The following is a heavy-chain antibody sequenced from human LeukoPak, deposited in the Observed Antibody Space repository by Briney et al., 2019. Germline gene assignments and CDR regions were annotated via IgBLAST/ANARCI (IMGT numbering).Heavy chain of an antibody. J-gene: IGHJ5*02. V-gene: IGHV3-23*01. CDR1: GFTFSSYA. CDR3: AKSGSSQLVRSWFDP. D-gene: IGHD6-6*01. Sequence: GGSLRLSCAASGFTFSSYAMNWVRQAPGKGLEWVSVIRSSGSGGSTYYADSVKGRFTISRDNSKDTLYLQMNSLRAEDTAVYYCAKSGSSQLVRSWFDPWGQGTLVTVSS. CDR2: IRSSGSGGST.